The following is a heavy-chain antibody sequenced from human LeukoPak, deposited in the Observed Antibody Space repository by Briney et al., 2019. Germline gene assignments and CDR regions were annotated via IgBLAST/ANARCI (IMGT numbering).Heavy chain of an antibody. J-gene: IGHJ4*02. V-gene: IGHV1-8*01. CDR3: ARGLHRASITMIVEGFDY. CDR1: GYTFTSYD. CDR2: MNPNSGNT. Sequence: GASVKVSCKASGYTFTSYDINWVRQATGQGLEWMGWMNPNSGNTGYAQKFQGRVTMTRDTSISTAYMELSRLRSDDTAVYYCARGLHRASITMIVEGFDYWGQGTLVTVSS. D-gene: IGHD3-22*01.